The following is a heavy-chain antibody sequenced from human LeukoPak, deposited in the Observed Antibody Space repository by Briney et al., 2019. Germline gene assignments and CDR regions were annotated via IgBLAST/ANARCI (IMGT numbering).Heavy chain of an antibody. CDR3: ATGYRMYYYDSSGTEYFQH. J-gene: IGHJ1*01. Sequence: ASVKVSCKVSGYTLTELSMHWVRQAPGKGLEWMGGFDPEDGETIYAQKFQGRVTITEDTPTDTAYMELSSLRSEDTAVYYCATGYRMYYYDSSGTEYFQHWGQGTLVTVSS. CDR2: FDPEDGET. V-gene: IGHV1-24*01. D-gene: IGHD3-22*01. CDR1: GYTLTELS.